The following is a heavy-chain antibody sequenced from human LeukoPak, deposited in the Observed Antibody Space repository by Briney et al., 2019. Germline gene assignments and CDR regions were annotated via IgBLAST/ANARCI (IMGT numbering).Heavy chain of an antibody. CDR3: ARHTTAATGTFDH. Sequence: SETLSLTCTVSGGSISSYYWSWIRQPPGKGLEWIGYIYYSGTTSYNPSLKSRVTISVDTSKNQFSLKLSSATAADTAVYYCARHTTAATGTFDHWGQGTLVTVSS. CDR1: GGSISSYY. J-gene: IGHJ4*02. CDR2: IYYSGTT. D-gene: IGHD1-1*01. V-gene: IGHV4-59*08.